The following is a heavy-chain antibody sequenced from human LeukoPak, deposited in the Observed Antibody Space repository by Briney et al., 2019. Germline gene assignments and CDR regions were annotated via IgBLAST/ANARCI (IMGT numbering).Heavy chain of an antibody. D-gene: IGHD6-13*01. CDR3: AKGRSWYPGWFDP. Sequence: GSLRLSRAASGFNFSSYAINRVRPAPGKGLEWVSAISGSGGSTYYADSVKGRFTISRDNSKNTLYLQMNSLRAEDTAVYYCAKGRSWYPGWFDPWGQGTLVTVSS. J-gene: IGHJ5*02. V-gene: IGHV3-23*01. CDR2: ISGSGGST. CDR1: GFNFSSYA.